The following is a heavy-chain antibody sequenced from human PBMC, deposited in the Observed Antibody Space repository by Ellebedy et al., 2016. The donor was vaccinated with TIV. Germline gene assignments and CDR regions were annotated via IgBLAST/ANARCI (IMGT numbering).Heavy chain of an antibody. J-gene: IGHJ5*02. D-gene: IGHD2-21*02. V-gene: IGHV1-18*01. CDR1: GYTFTSYG. CDR3: ARTHLAYCGGDCYQPNWIDP. CDR2: ITTYNGNT. Sequence: AASVKVSCKASGYTFTSYGISWVRQAPGQGLEWMGWITTYNGNTNYAQNLQGRVTMTTDTSTSTAYMELRSLRSDDSAVYYCARTHLAYCGGDCYQPNWIDPWGQGTLVTVSS.